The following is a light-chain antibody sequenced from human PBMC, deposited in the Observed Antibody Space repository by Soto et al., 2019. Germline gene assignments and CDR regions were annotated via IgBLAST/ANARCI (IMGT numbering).Light chain of an antibody. Sequence: DIPMTQSPPTLSASIGDTVPVACRASQGISNWLAWYQQKPGKAPKLLIFHASSLESGVPSRFSGSGSGTEFTLTISSLQPDDFATYYCQQYNSYSRTFGQGTKVDI. V-gene: IGKV1-5*01. CDR3: QQYNSYSRT. CDR2: HAS. J-gene: IGKJ1*01. CDR1: QGISNW.